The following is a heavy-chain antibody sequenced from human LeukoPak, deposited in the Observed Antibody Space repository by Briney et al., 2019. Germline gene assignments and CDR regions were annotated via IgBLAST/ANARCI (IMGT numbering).Heavy chain of an antibody. J-gene: IGHJ4*02. Sequence: PGGSLRLSCAACGFIFSSCWMSWVRQSPGKGLEWVANIKPDGSEKYYVDSVKGRFTISRDNAKNALYLEMNRLRVGDTALYYCAKGTMIVVAVGDYFDYWGQGTLVTVSS. D-gene: IGHD3-22*01. V-gene: IGHV3-7*03. CDR1: GFIFSSCW. CDR2: IKPDGSEK. CDR3: AKGTMIVVAVGDYFDY.